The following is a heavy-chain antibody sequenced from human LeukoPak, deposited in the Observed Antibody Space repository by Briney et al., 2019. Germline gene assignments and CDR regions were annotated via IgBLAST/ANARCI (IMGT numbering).Heavy chain of an antibody. J-gene: IGHJ4*02. D-gene: IGHD1-20*01. CDR3: AKDRNKWNDDRRYYFDY. CDR2: ISGSGGST. V-gene: IGHV3-23*01. CDR1: GFTFSSYS. Sequence: GGSLRLSCAASGFTFSSYSMNWVRQAPGKGLEWVSAISGSGGSTSYADSVKGRLTISRDNSKNTLYLQMNSLRAEDTAIYYCAKDRNKWNDDRRYYFDYWAQGTLVTASS.